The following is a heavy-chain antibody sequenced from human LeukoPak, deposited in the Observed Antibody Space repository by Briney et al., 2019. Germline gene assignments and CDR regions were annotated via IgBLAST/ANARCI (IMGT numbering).Heavy chain of an antibody. CDR3: ARAYCSSTSCYGGDFDY. V-gene: IGHV3-20*01. J-gene: IGHJ4*02. D-gene: IGHD2-2*01. Sequence: GGSLRLPCAASGFTFDDYGMSWVRQAPGKGLEWVSGINWNGGSTGYADSVKGRFTISRDNAKNSLYLQMNSLRAEDTALYHCARAYCSSTSCYGGDFDYWGQGTLVTVSS. CDR1: GFTFDDYG. CDR2: INWNGGST.